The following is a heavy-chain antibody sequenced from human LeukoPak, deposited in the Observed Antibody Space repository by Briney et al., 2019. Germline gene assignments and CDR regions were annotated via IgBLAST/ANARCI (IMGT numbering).Heavy chain of an antibody. J-gene: IGHJ4*02. CDR2: INPNSGGT. CDR1: GYTFTGYY. Sequence: VGSVKVSCKASGYTFTGYYMHWVRQPPGQGLEWMGWINPNSGGTNYAQKFQGRVTMTRDTSISTAYMELSRLRSDDTAVYYCARDYYDSSGYYYNQFDYWGQGTLVTVSS. CDR3: ARDYYDSSGYYYNQFDY. D-gene: IGHD3-22*01. V-gene: IGHV1-2*02.